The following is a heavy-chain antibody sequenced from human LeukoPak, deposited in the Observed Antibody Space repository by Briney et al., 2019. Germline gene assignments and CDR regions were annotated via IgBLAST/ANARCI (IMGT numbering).Heavy chain of an antibody. J-gene: IGHJ4*02. CDR2: ISAYNGNT. V-gene: IGHV1-18*01. D-gene: IGHD5-18*01. CDR1: GYAFSSYG. CDR3: ARVVYSYGYSIRELYYFDY. Sequence: GASVKVSCKASGYAFSSYGISWVRQAPGQGLEWMGWISAYNGNTNYAQKVQGRVTMTTDTSTSTAYMELRSLRSDDTAVYYCARVVYSYGYSIRELYYFDYWGQGTPVTVSS.